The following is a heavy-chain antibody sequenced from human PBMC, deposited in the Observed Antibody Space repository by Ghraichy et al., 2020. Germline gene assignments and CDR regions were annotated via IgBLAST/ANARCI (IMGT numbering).Heavy chain of an antibody. CDR1: GFTFSSYW. D-gene: IGHD4-23*01. J-gene: IGHJ6*02. CDR2: INSYGTSI. Sequence: GGSLRLSCVASGFTFSSYWMHWVRQAPGKGLVWVSRINSYGTSISYADSVKGRFSISRDNAKNTLYLQLNSLRPEDTAMYYCARDYAGDSAYQYNGLDVWGQGTTVTVSS. CDR3: ARDYAGDSAYQYNGLDV. V-gene: IGHV3-74*01.